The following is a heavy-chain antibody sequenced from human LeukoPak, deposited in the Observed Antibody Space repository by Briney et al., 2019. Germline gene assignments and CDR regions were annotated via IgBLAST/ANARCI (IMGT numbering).Heavy chain of an antibody. CDR1: GGSISSYY. V-gene: IGHV4-59*01. CDR3: ARRPNIACGMDV. J-gene: IGHJ6*02. CDR2: IDYSGST. D-gene: IGHD2/OR15-2a*01. Sequence: SETLSLTCTVSGGSISSYYWSWIRQPPGKGLEWIGYIDYSGSTSYSPSLRSRVTISVDMSKNQFSLKLSSVTAADTAVYYCARRPNIACGMDVWGQGTTVTVSS.